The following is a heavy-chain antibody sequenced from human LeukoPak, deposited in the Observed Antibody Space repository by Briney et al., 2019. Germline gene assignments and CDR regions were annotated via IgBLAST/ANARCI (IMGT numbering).Heavy chain of an antibody. CDR1: GGSISNYY. D-gene: IGHD3-22*01. CDR2: IYYNGST. CDR3: ARFGSSGYYVVY. J-gene: IGHJ4*02. Sequence: SETLSLTCTVSGGSISNYYWSWIRQPPGTGLEWIGYIYYNGSTNYNPSLKSRVSISVDTSRNQFSLKLSSVTAADTAVYYCARFGSSGYYVVYWGQGTLVTVSS. V-gene: IGHV4-59*01.